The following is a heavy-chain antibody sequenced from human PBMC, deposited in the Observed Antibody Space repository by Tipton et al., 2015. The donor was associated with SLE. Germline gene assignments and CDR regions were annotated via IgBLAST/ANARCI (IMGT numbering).Heavy chain of an antibody. Sequence: SLRLSCAASGFTFDDYAMHWVRQAPGKGLEWVSGISWNSGSIGYADSVKGRFTISIDNAKNSLYLQMNSLRAEDTALYYCAKDSSGYYSAFDIWDQGTMVTVSS. CDR2: ISWNSGSI. D-gene: IGHD3-22*01. V-gene: IGHV3-9*01. CDR1: GFTFDDYA. CDR3: AKDSSGYYSAFDI. J-gene: IGHJ3*02.